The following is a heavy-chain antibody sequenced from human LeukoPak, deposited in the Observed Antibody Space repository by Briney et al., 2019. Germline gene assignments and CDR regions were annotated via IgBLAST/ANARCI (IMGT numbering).Heavy chain of an antibody. CDR2: ISKDETNT. Sequence: GGSLRLSCAASGFTFSNSAMHWVRQPPGKGLEWVTVISKDETNTYYADSVKGRFTISRDNSNNMLYLQMNSLRTEDTAVYYCAKVGSGNDYYWGQGTLVTVSS. V-gene: IGHV3-30*18. D-gene: IGHD5-12*01. CDR1: GFTFSNSA. J-gene: IGHJ4*02. CDR3: AKVGSGNDYY.